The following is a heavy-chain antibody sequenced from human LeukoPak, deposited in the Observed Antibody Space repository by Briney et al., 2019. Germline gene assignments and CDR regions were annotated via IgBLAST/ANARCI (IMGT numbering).Heavy chain of an antibody. J-gene: IGHJ5*02. CDR1: GYTLTELS. CDR3: ATGVWFRELLYGTQLGFDP. D-gene: IGHD3-10*01. Sequence: ASVKVSCKVSGYTLTELSMHWVRQAPGKGLEWMGGFDPEDGETIYAQKFQGRVTMTEDTSTDTAYMELSSLRSEDTAVYYCATGVWFRELLYGTQLGFDPWGRGTLVTVSS. CDR2: FDPEDGET. V-gene: IGHV1-24*01.